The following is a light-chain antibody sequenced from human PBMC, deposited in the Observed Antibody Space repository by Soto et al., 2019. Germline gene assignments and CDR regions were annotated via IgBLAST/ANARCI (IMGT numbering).Light chain of an antibody. V-gene: IGLV2-14*01. J-gene: IGLJ1*01. CDR3: SSYTSSSTLEV. CDR2: EVS. CDR1: SSDVGGYNY. Sequence: QSALAQPASVSGSPGQSITISCTGTSSDVGGYNYVSWYQHHPGKAPKLMLYEVSSRPSGVSNRFSGSKSGNTASLTISGLQTEDEADYYCSSYTSSSTLEVFGTGTKVTVL.